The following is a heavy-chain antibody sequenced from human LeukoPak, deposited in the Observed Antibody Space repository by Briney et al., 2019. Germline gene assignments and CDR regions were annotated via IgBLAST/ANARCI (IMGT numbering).Heavy chain of an antibody. V-gene: IGHV1-69*13. D-gene: IGHD6-13*01. Sequence: GAPVKVSCKASGGTFSSYAISWVRQAPGQGLEWMGGIIPIFGTANYAQKFQGRVTITADESTSTAYMELSSLRSEDTAVYYCARVKSTEQQENWFDPWGQGTLVTVSS. CDR3: ARVKSTEQQENWFDP. CDR1: GGTFSSYA. J-gene: IGHJ5*02. CDR2: IIPIFGTA.